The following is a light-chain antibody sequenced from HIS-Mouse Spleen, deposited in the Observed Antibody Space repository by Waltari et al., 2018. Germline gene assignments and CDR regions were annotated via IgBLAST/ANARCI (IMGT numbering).Light chain of an antibody. J-gene: IGLJ3*02. CDR2: EGS. CDR1: SSDVGSYNL. CDR3: CSYAGSSTWV. Sequence: QSALTQPASVSGSPGQSITISCTGTSSDVGSYNLVSRYQQHPGKAPKLMIYEGSKRAAVVANRFAGSKSGNTASLTISGLQAEDEADYYCCSYAGSSTWVFGGGTKLTVL. V-gene: IGLV2-23*01.